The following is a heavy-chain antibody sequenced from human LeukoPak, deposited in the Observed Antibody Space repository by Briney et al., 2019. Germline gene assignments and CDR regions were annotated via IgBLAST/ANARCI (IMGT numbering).Heavy chain of an antibody. J-gene: IGHJ3*02. CDR3: ARGTRRRYSGYGDADAFDI. CDR1: GFTFSSYW. CDR2: INSDGSST. V-gene: IGHV3-74*01. D-gene: IGHD5-12*01. Sequence: PRGSLRLSXAASGFTFSSYWMHWVRQAPGKGLVWVSRINSDGSSTSYADSVKGRFTISRDNAKNTLYLQMNSLRAEDTAVYYCARGTRRRYSGYGDADAFDIWGQGTMVTVSS.